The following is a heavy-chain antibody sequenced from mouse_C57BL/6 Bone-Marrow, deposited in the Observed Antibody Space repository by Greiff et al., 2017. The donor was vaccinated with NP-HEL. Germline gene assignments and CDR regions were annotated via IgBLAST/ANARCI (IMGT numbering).Heavy chain of an antibody. J-gene: IGHJ4*01. D-gene: IGHD2-10*02. V-gene: IGHV1-69*01. CDR1: GYTFTSYW. CDR3: ARSGYGNFGYYYAMDY. CDR2: IDPSDSYT. Sequence: QVQLKQPGAELVMPGASVKLSCKASGYTFTSYWMHWVKQRPGQGLEWIGEIDPSDSYTNYNQKFKGKSTLTVDKSSSTAYMQLSSLTSEDSAVYYCARSGYGNFGYYYAMDYWGQGTSVTVSS.